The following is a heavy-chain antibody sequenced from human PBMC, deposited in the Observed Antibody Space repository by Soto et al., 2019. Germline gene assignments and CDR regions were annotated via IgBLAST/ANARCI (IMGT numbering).Heavy chain of an antibody. CDR3: APYYNYRKT. D-gene: IGHD1-26*01. CDR2: IYPANSET. Sequence: PGESLKISCKASGYTFARSSIGWVRQMPGKGLEWMGIIYPANSETTYSPSFQGQVTISADMSISTAYLQWSSLKASDTAIYYCAPYYNYRKTWGQGTMVTGSS. CDR1: GYTFARSS. V-gene: IGHV5-51*01. J-gene: IGHJ5*02.